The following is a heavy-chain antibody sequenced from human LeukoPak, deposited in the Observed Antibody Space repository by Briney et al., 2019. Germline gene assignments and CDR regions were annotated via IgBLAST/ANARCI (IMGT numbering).Heavy chain of an antibody. Sequence: GGSLRLSCAASGFTLSTYWMSWVRQAPGKGLEWVANIKQDGSEKYYVDSVKGRFTISRDNAKNSLYLQMNSLRVEDTAVYYCARDGVAGARHPFDSWGQGTLVTVSS. CDR3: ARDGVAGARHPFDS. V-gene: IGHV3-7*04. CDR1: GFTLSTYW. D-gene: IGHD6-19*01. J-gene: IGHJ4*02. CDR2: IKQDGSEK.